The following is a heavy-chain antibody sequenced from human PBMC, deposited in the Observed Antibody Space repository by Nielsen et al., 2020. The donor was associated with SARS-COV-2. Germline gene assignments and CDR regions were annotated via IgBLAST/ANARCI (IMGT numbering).Heavy chain of an antibody. D-gene: IGHD3-22*01. CDR2: ISSSSYT. Sequence: GESLKISCAASGFTFSDYYMSWIRQAPGKGLEWVSYISSSSYTNYADSVKGRFTISRDNAKNSLYLQMNSLRAEDTAVYYCASLPTGSGYLDDYWGQGTLVTVSS. CDR1: GFTFSDYY. CDR3: ASLPTGSGYLDDY. J-gene: IGHJ4*02. V-gene: IGHV3-11*03.